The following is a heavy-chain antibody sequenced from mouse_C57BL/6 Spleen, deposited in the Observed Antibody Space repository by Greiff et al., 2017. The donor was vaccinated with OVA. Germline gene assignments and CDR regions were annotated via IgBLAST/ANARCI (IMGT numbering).Heavy chain of an antibody. Sequence: VQLQQPGAELVKPGASVKLSCKASGYTFTSYWMHWVKQRPGKGLEWIGMIHPKSGSTNYNEKFKSKATLTVDKSSSTAYMQLSSLTSEDSAVYYCASYGNYSYDFDDWGKGTTHTVST. CDR2: IHPKSGST. CDR1: GYTFTSYW. CDR3: ASYGNYSYDFDD. J-gene: IGHJ2*01. D-gene: IGHD2-1*01. V-gene: IGHV1-64*01.